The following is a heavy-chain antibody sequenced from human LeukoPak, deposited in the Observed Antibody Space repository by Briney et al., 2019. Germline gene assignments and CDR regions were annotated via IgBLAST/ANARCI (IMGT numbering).Heavy chain of an antibody. Sequence: SVKVSCKASGYTFSRYGITWVRQAPGQGLEWMGGIIPIFGTANYAQKFQGRVTITADESTSTAYMELSSLRSEDTAVYYCARDLGYCSSTSCLNWFDPWGQGTLVTVSS. CDR2: IIPIFGTA. V-gene: IGHV1-69*13. J-gene: IGHJ5*02. D-gene: IGHD2-2*01. CDR1: GYTFSRYG. CDR3: ARDLGYCSSTSCLNWFDP.